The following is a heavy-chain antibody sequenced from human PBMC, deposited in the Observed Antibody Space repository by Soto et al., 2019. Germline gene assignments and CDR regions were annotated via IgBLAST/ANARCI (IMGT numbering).Heavy chain of an antibody. Sequence: PSEPLSLTCAVSGGSISSGGYSWSWIRQPPGKGLQWIGYIYHSGSTYYNPSLKSRVTISVDRSKNQFSLKLTSVTAADTAVYYCARSMTTVTTNDYWGQGTLVTVSS. D-gene: IGHD4-17*01. V-gene: IGHV4-30-2*01. J-gene: IGHJ4*02. CDR3: ARSMTTVTTNDY. CDR1: GGSISSGGYS. CDR2: IYHSGST.